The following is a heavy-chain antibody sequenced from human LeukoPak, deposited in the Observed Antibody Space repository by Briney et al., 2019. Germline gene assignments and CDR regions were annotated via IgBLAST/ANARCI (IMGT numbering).Heavy chain of an antibody. J-gene: IGHJ4*02. CDR2: ISWSSGSI. CDR1: GFTFDDYA. Sequence: GGSLRLSCAASGFTFDDYAMHWVRQAPGKGLEWVSGISWSSGSIAYADSVKGRFTISRDNAKNSLYLQMNSLRAEDTAIYYCAKGTLGSCIGPRCYPLDSWGQGTLVTVSS. D-gene: IGHD2-15*01. CDR3: AKGTLGSCIGPRCYPLDS. V-gene: IGHV3-9*01.